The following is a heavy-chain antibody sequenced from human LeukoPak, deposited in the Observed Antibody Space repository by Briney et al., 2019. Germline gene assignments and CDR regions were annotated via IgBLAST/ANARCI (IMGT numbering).Heavy chain of an antibody. CDR2: IYYSGST. Sequence: SQTLSLTCTVSGGSISSGDYYWSWIHQPPGKGLEWIGYIYYSGSTYYNPSLKSRVTISVDTSKNQFSLKLNSVTAVDTAVYSCARSDYSGSGTYTDFDAFDIWGQGTMVAVSP. CDR3: ARSDYSGSGTYTDFDAFDI. CDR1: GGSISSGDYY. V-gene: IGHV4-30-4*01. D-gene: IGHD3-10*01. J-gene: IGHJ3*02.